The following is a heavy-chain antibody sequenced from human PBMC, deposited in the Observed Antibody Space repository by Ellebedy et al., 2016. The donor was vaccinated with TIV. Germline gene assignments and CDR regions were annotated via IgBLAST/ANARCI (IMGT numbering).Heavy chain of an antibody. CDR3: ATALPAKLRYFDWLTFDI. V-gene: IGHV1-24*01. Sequence: AASVKVSCKVSGYTLTELSMHWVRQAPGKGLEWMGGFDPEDGETIYAQKFQGRVTMTEDTSRDTAYMELSSLRSEDTAVYYWATALPAKLRYFDWLTFDIWGQGTMVTVSS. CDR1: GYTLTELS. CDR2: FDPEDGET. J-gene: IGHJ3*02. D-gene: IGHD3-9*01.